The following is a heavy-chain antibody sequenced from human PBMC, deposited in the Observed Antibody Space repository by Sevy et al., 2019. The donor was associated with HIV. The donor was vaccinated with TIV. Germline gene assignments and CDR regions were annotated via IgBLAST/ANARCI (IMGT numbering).Heavy chain of an antibody. CDR3: ARGPPSAYCGSDCNDAFDI. J-gene: IGHJ3*02. CDR1: GFAFSNYYA. V-gene: IGHV3-30-3*01. CDR2: ISYDGNDK. Sequence: GGSLRLSCAASGFAFSNYYAMYWVRQAPGKGLKWVALISYDGNDKYYADSVKGRFTISRDNFKNTLYLQMKTLRVEDTAVYYCARGPPSAYCGSDCNDAFDIWGQGTVVTVSS. D-gene: IGHD2-21*02.